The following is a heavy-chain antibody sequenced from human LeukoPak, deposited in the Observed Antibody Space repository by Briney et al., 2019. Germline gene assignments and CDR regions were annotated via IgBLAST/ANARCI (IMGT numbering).Heavy chain of an antibody. Sequence: GASVKVSCKASGYTFTSYGISWVRQAPGQGLEWMGWISAYNGNTNYAQKLQGRVTMTTDTSTSTAYMELRSLRSDDTAVYYCAKTIRLGELSLYDYWGQGTLVTVSS. CDR1: GYTFTSYG. D-gene: IGHD3-16*02. CDR3: AKTIRLGELSLYDY. CDR2: ISAYNGNT. V-gene: IGHV1-18*01. J-gene: IGHJ4*02.